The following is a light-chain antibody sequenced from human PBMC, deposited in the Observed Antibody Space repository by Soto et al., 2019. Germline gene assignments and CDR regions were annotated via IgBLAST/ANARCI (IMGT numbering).Light chain of an antibody. CDR3: QQYGSAPLT. J-gene: IGKJ1*01. CDR1: QSVGSSY. CDR2: GAS. Sequence: VFTHSPGALSLSPGERATLSCRPSQSVGSSYLAWYQRKPGQPPKLLFFGASSRATGIADKFSGSGSGTDFTLTISRLEPEDFAVYYCQQYGSAPLTFGQATKV. V-gene: IGKV3-20*01.